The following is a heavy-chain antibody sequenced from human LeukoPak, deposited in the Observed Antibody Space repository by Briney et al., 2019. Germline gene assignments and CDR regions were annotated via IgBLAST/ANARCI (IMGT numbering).Heavy chain of an antibody. CDR2: ISYDGSNK. D-gene: IGHD7-27*01. V-gene: IGHV3-30*18. Sequence: PGGSLRLSCAASGFTFSSYGMHWVRQAPGKGLEWVAVISYDGSNKYYADSVKGRFTISRDNSKNTLYLQMNSLRAEDTAVYYCAKAPPNWGNWFDPWGQGTLVTVSS. J-gene: IGHJ5*02. CDR1: GFTFSSYG. CDR3: AKAPPNWGNWFDP.